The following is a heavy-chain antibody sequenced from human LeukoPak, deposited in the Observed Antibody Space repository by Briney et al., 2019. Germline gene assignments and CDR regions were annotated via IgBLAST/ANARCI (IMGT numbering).Heavy chain of an antibody. CDR2: ISYDGSNK. Sequence: PGGSLRLSCAASGFTFSSYGMHWVRQAPGKGLEWVAVISYDGSNKYYADSVKGRFTISRDNSKNTLYLQMNSLRAEDTAVYYCAKDRVTMVRGVIDPRSYYYYGMDVWGQGTTVTVSS. CDR1: GFTFSSYG. V-gene: IGHV3-30*18. CDR3: AKDRVTMVRGVIDPRSYYYYGMDV. J-gene: IGHJ6*02. D-gene: IGHD3-10*01.